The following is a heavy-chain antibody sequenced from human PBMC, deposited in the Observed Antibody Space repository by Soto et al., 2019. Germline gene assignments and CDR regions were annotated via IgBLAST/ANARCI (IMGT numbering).Heavy chain of an antibody. CDR3: VKIDRCSSTSCFPVGMDYGMDV. D-gene: IGHD2-2*01. CDR1: GFTFSSYA. V-gene: IGHV3-64D*08. J-gene: IGHJ6*02. Sequence: GGSLRLSCSASGFTFSSYAMHWVRQAPGKGLEYVSAISSNGGSTYYADSVKGRFTISRDNSKNTLYLQMSSLRAEDTAVYYCVKIDRCSSTSCFPVGMDYGMDVWGQGTTVTVSS. CDR2: ISSNGGST.